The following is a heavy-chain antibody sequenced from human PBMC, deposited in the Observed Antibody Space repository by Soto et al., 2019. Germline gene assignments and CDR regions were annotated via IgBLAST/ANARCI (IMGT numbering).Heavy chain of an antibody. V-gene: IGHV1-3*01. CDR1: GYMFTKSA. CDR3: ARDGVAAGNINFDY. Sequence: ASVKVSCKASGYMFTKSAMHWVRQTPGQRLEWMGWISGDSGNTKYSPKLQDRVTITRDTSASTAYMELSSLRSEDTALYYCARDGVAAGNINFDYWGQGTLVTVSS. D-gene: IGHD6-19*01. CDR2: ISGDSGNT. J-gene: IGHJ4*01.